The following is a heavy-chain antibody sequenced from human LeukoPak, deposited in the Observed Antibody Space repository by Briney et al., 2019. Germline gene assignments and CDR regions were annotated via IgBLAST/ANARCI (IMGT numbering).Heavy chain of an antibody. CDR2: FDPEDGET. CDR3: ATLTTGESLYYYYYYMDV. Sequence: ASEKVSCKVSGYTLTELSMHWVRQAPGKGLEWMGGFDPEDGETIYAQKFQGRVTMTEDTSTDTAYMELSSLRSEDTAVYYCATLTTGESLYYYYYYMDVWGKGTTVTVSS. D-gene: IGHD4-11*01. CDR1: GYTLTELS. V-gene: IGHV1-24*01. J-gene: IGHJ6*03.